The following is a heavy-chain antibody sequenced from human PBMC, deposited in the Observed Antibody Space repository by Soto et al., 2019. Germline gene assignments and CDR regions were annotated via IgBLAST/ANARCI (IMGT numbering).Heavy chain of an antibody. Sequence: QVQLVQSGAEVKKPGASVKVSCKASGYIFTNYGISWVRQAPGQGLEWMGWMNAYNGNSNYAQKVQGRVTMTTDKTTNTTNMELTGLRAEGRAGYFCAAVQTRAGSDYWCQRNLVTVSS. CDR2: MNAYNGNS. CDR3: AAVQTRAGSDY. J-gene: IGHJ4*02. CDR1: GYIFTNYG. D-gene: IGHD1-26*01. V-gene: IGHV1-18*04.